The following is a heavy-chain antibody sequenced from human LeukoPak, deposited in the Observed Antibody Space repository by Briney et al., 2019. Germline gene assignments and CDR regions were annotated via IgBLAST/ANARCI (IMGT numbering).Heavy chain of an antibody. V-gene: IGHV4-30-4*01. Sequence: SETLSLTCTVSGGSISSGDYYWSWIRQPPGKGLEWIGYIYYSGSTYYNPTLKSRVTISVDTSKNQFSLKLISVTAADTAVYYCARALPDCSSTSCYWSYYYYYGMDVWGQGTTVTVSS. CDR2: IYYSGST. CDR1: GGSISSGDYY. J-gene: IGHJ6*02. CDR3: ARALPDCSSTSCYWSYYYYYGMDV. D-gene: IGHD2-2*01.